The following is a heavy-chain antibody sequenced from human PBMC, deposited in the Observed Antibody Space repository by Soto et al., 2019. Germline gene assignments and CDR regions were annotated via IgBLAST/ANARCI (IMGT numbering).Heavy chain of an antibody. D-gene: IGHD4-4*01. CDR1: GGSISSGAYY. CDR2: ISYSGAPT. Sequence: ETLSLTCTVSGGSISSGAYYWSWIRQDPGKGLEWVSVISYSGAPTQYADSVKGRFTISRDNSKNTLYLQMNSLRVEDTAVYYCSGLKRSSNYAAGSYYLGQGTLVTVS. V-gene: IGHV3-23*01. CDR3: SGLKRSSNYAAGSYY. J-gene: IGHJ4*02.